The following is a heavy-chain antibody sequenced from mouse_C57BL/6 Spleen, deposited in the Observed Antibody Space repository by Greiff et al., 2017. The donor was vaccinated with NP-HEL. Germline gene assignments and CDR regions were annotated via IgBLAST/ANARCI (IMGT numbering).Heavy chain of an antibody. Sequence: ESGPGLVKPSQSLSLTCSVTGYSITSGYYWNWIRQFPGNKLEWMCYISYDGSNNYNPSLKNRISITRDTSKNQFFLKLNSVTTEDTATYYCAREDYSNYEYFDYWGQGTTLTVSS. CDR3: AREDYSNYEYFDY. CDR1: GYSITSGYY. J-gene: IGHJ2*01. V-gene: IGHV3-6*01. CDR2: ISYDGSN. D-gene: IGHD2-5*01.